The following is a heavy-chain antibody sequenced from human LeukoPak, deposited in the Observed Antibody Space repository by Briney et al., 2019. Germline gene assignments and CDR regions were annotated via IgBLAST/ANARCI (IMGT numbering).Heavy chain of an antibody. CDR1: GFTFSSYW. CDR2: INQDGSEK. Sequence: GGSLRLSCVASGFTFSSYWMSWVRQAPGKGLEWVAIINQDGSEKYYVDSVRGRFTISRDNPKNSLYLQINSLRAEDTAVYYCARDPEAGTTDYWGQGTLVTVSS. D-gene: IGHD1-1*01. V-gene: IGHV3-7*03. CDR3: ARDPEAGTTDY. J-gene: IGHJ4*02.